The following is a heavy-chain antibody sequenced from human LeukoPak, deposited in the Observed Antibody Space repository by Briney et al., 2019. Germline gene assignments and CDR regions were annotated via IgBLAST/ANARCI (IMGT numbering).Heavy chain of an antibody. CDR2: IKQDGSEK. CDR1: RFTFSTYW. CDR3: AREAPTTHFDY. J-gene: IGHJ4*02. V-gene: IGHV3-7*01. Sequence: PGGSLRLSCAASRFTFSTYWMSWVRQAPGKGLEWVANIKQDGSEKYYVDSVKGRFTISRDNAKNSLYLQMNSLRAEDTAVYYCAREAPTTHFDYWGQGTLVTVSS. D-gene: IGHD4-11*01.